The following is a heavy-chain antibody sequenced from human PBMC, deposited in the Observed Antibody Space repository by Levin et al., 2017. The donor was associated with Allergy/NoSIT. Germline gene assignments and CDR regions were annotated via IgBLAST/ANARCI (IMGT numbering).Heavy chain of an antibody. V-gene: IGHV4-59*01. D-gene: IGHD3-3*01. CDR2: IYYSGST. CDR3: ARGTTYYDFWSGYYDWFDP. J-gene: IGHJ5*02. CDR1: GGSISSYY. Sequence: SETLSLTCTVSGGSISSYYWSWIRQPPGKGLEWIGYIYYSGSTNYNPSLKSRVTISVDTSKNQFSLKLSSVTAADTAVYYCARGTTYYDFWSGYYDWFDPWGQGTLVTVSS.